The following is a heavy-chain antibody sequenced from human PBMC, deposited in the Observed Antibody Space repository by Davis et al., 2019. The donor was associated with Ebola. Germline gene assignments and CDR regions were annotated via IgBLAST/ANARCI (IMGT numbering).Heavy chain of an antibody. CDR2: IYYSGST. V-gene: IGHV4-59*01. J-gene: IGHJ5*02. CDR1: GGSISSYY. CDR3: ARGVGIVGERFDP. Sequence: SETLSLTCTVSGGSISSYYWSWIRQPPGKGLEWIGYIYYSGSTNYTPSLKSRVTISVDTSKNQFSLKLSSVTAADTAVYYCARGVGIVGERFDPWGQGTLVTVSS. D-gene: IGHD1-26*01.